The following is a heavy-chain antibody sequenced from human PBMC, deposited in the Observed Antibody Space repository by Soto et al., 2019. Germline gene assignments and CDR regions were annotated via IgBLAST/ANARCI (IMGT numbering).Heavy chain of an antibody. CDR2: INHSGST. Sequence: SETLSLTCAVYGGSFSGYYWSWIRQPPGKGLEWIGEINHSGSTNYNPSLKSRVTISVDTSKNQFSLKLSSVTAADTAVYYCARGSLVPAARWCYYYYMDVWGKGTTVTVSS. CDR3: ARGSLVPAARWCYYYYMDV. J-gene: IGHJ6*03. V-gene: IGHV4-34*01. CDR1: GGSFSGYY. D-gene: IGHD2-2*01.